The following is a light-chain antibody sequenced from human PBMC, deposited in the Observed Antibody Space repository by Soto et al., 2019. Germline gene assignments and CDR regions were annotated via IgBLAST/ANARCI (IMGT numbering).Light chain of an antibody. J-gene: IGLJ3*02. Sequence: QSALTQPASVSGSPGQSITISCTGTSRDVGGYNYVSWYQQHPGKAPKFMIYEVSNRPSGVSNRFSGSKSGNTASLTISGLQAEDEADYYCSSYTSSSTHWVFGGGTKLTVL. CDR3: SSYTSSSTHWV. V-gene: IGLV2-14*01. CDR1: SRDVGGYNY. CDR2: EVS.